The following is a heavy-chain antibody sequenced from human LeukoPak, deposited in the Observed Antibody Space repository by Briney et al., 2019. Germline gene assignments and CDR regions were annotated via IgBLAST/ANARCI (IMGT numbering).Heavy chain of an antibody. D-gene: IGHD6-6*01. J-gene: IGHJ5*02. CDR1: GYTFTGYY. CDR2: INPNSGGT. V-gene: IGHV1-2*02. Sequence: GASVKVSCKASGYTFTGYYMHWVRQAPGQEPEWMSWINPNSGGTNYAQKFQGRVTMTRDTSISTAYMELSRLRSDDTAVYYCARDRIAARPSGGEGWFDPWGQGTLVTVSS. CDR3: ARDRIAARPSGGEGWFDP.